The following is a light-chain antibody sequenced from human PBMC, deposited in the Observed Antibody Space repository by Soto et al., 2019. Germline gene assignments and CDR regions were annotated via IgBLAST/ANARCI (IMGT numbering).Light chain of an antibody. V-gene: IGKV3-20*01. CDR3: HQYGGSPPYT. CDR1: QSVSSSY. CDR2: GAS. J-gene: IGKJ2*01. Sequence: EIVLTQSPGTLSLSPGERATLSCRASQSVSSSYLAWYQQKPGQAPRLLIYGASSRATGIPDRFSGSGSGTDFTLTISRLEPEDFAVYYCHQYGGSPPYTFGRGTKLDVK.